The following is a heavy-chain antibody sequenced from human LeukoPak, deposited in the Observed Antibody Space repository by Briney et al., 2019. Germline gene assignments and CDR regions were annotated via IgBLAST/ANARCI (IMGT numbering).Heavy chain of an antibody. V-gene: IGHV1-69*04. Sequence: GASVEVSCTASGGTFSSYAISWVRQAPGQGLEWMGRIIPILGIANYAQKFQGRVTITADKSTSTAYMELSSLRSEDTAVYYCARESIAVAGTIDYWGQGTLVTVSS. CDR3: ARESIAVAGTIDY. J-gene: IGHJ4*02. CDR2: IIPILGIA. D-gene: IGHD6-19*01. CDR1: GGTFSSYA.